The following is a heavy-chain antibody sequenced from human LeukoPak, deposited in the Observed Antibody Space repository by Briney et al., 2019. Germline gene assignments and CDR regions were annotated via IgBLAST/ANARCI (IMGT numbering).Heavy chain of an antibody. V-gene: IGHV1-8*01. CDR1: GYTFTSYV. CDR2: MNPNSGNT. CDR3: ARGWEFDWLNY. J-gene: IGHJ4*02. D-gene: IGHD3-9*01. Sequence: GASVKVSCKASGYTFTSYVINWGRQATGHGLEWRGWMNPNSGNTGYAQKFPGRVTMTRNTSISTAYMELSSLRSEDTAVYYCARGWEFDWLNYWGQGTLVTVSS.